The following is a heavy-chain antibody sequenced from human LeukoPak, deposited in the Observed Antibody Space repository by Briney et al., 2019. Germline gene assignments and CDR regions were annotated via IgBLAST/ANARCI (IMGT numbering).Heavy chain of an antibody. D-gene: IGHD3-9*01. CDR1: GFTFSSYA. CDR3: AKDGILTGYPYYFDY. Sequence: GGSLRLSCAASGFTFSSYAMSWVRQAPGKGLEWVSAISGSGGSTYYADSVKGRFTISRDNSKNTLYLQMNSLRAEDTAVYYCAKDGILTGYPYYFDYWGQGTLVTVSS. V-gene: IGHV3-23*01. CDR2: ISGSGGST. J-gene: IGHJ4*02.